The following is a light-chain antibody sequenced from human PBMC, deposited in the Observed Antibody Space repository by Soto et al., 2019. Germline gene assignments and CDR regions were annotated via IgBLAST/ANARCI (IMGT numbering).Light chain of an antibody. Sequence: QSALTQPASVSGSPGQSITISCTGTSSDVGAYNYVSWYQQHPGKAPKLMIYDVTNRPSGVPNRFSGSKSANTASLTISGVQVEDEADYYCFSYASSSTWVFGGGTKLTVL. CDR1: SSDVGAYNY. J-gene: IGLJ3*02. CDR3: FSYASSSTWV. V-gene: IGLV2-14*01. CDR2: DVT.